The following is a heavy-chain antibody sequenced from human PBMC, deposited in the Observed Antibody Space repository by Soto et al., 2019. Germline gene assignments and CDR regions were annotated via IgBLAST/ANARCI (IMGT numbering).Heavy chain of an antibody. Sequence: SETLSLTCTVSGVSMNTYYWSWIRQPPRKGLQWIGYVYSSGSTKYNPSLKSRVTMSVDTSKNQFSLQLSSVTAADAAVYYCARELPDNCNDGPFDYWCLG. D-gene: IGHD1-20*01. CDR3: ARELPDNCNDGPFDY. CDR1: GVSMNTYY. CDR2: VYSSGST. J-gene: IGHJ4*02. V-gene: IGHV4-59*01.